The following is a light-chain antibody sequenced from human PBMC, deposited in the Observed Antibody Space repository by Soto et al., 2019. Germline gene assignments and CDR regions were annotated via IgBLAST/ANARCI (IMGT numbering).Light chain of an antibody. Sequence: DVVMTKSPLSLPVTLGQPASISCRSSQSLVYSDGNTSLNWFQQRPGQAPRRLIYKVSNRDSGVPDRFSGSGSGTDFTLKISRVEAEDVGVYYCMQGTHWSFTFGQGTRLEIK. V-gene: IGKV2-30*01. CDR2: KVS. CDR3: MQGTHWSFT. CDR1: QSLVYSDGNTS. J-gene: IGKJ5*01.